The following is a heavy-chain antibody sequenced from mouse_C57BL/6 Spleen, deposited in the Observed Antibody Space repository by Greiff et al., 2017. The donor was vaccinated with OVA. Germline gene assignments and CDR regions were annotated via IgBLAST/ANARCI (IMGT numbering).Heavy chain of an antibody. J-gene: IGHJ2*01. D-gene: IGHD4-1*01. CDR2: IYPGDGDT. V-gene: IGHV1-82*01. CDR3: ARHWDEGY. Sequence: VQLQQSGPELVKPGASVKISCKASGYAFSSSWMNWVKQRPGTGLEWIGRIYPGDGDTNYNGKFKGKATLTADKSSSTAYMQLSSLTSEDSAVYFCARHWDEGYWGQGTTLTVSS. CDR1: GYAFSSSW.